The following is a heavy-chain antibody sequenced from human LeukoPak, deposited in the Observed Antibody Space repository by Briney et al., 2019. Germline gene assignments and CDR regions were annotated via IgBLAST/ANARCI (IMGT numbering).Heavy chain of an antibody. CDR3: ARHRVLTGYYPDAFDI. CDR1: GGSISSYY. D-gene: IGHD3-9*01. Sequence: PSETLSLTCTVSGGSISSYYWSWIRQPPGKGLEWIGYIYYSGSTNYNPSLKSRVTISVDTSKNQFSLKLSSVTAADTAVYYCARHRVLTGYYPDAFDIWGQGTMVTVSS. J-gene: IGHJ3*02. CDR2: IYYSGST. V-gene: IGHV4-59*08.